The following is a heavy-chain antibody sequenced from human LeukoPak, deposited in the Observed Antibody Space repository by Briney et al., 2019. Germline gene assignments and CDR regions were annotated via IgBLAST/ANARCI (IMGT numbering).Heavy chain of an antibody. D-gene: IGHD6-19*01. V-gene: IGHV3-23*01. Sequence: GGSLRLSCAASGFSLTTYAMGWVRQAPGKGLEWVSVISDRGDNTYYGDSVKGRFTISRDSSKNTLYLQMNSLGGEDTALYYCAKEAGGWPHNWFDPWGQGTLVTVSS. CDR3: AKEAGGWPHNWFDP. CDR1: GFSLTTYA. CDR2: ISDRGDNT. J-gene: IGHJ5*02.